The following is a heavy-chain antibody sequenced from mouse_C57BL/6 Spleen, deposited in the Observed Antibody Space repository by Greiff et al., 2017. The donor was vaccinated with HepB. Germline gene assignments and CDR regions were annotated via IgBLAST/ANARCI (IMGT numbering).Heavy chain of an antibody. Sequence: EVQLVESGGGLVKPGGSLKLSCAASGFTFSDYGMHWVRQAPEKGLEWVAYISSGSSTIYYADTVKGRFTLSRDNAKNTLFLQMTSLRSEDTAMDYSASYDYGEFAYWGQGTLVTVSS. CDR1: GFTFSDYG. V-gene: IGHV5-17*01. CDR3: ASYDYGEFAY. D-gene: IGHD2-4*01. J-gene: IGHJ3*01. CDR2: ISSGSSTI.